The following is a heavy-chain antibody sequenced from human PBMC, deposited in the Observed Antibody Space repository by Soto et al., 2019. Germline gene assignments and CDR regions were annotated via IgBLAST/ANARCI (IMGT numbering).Heavy chain of an antibody. J-gene: IGHJ4*02. CDR3: VSFEAIGS. CDR2: IKEDGSRK. V-gene: IGHV3-7*01. Sequence: GSLRLSCAASGFTFSNYWMHWVRQAPGKGLVWVASIKEDGSRKYYMESAKGRITISRDNAKNSLFLQMNSLRVEDTAVYYCVSFEAIGSWGQGTLVTVSS. CDR1: GFTFSNYW.